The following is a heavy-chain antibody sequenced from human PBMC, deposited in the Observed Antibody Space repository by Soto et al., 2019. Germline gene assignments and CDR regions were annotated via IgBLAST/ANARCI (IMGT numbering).Heavy chain of an antibody. V-gene: IGHV1-69*13. J-gene: IGHJ5*02. Sequence: SVKVSCKASGGTFSSYAISWVRQAPGQGLEWMGGIIPIFGTANYAQKFQGRVTITADESTSTAYMELSSLRSEDTAVYYCARPQEYSSSSGWFDPWGQGTLVTVSS. CDR3: ARPQEYSSSSGWFDP. CDR2: IIPIFGTA. D-gene: IGHD6-6*01. CDR1: GGTFSSYA.